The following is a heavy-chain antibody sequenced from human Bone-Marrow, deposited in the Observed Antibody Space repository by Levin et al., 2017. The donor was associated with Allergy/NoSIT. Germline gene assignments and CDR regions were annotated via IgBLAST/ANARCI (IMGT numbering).Heavy chain of an antibody. D-gene: IGHD3-10*01. V-gene: IGHV3-23*01. Sequence: QTGGSLRLSCAASGFTFTTFAMTWVRQAPGKGLEWVSTITGSGDGTYYANSVKGRFTISRDDPKNTLYLQMNSLRADDTAIYYCVKRMWGSGTFGWSDHWGQGALVTVSS. CDR1: GFTFTTFA. CDR2: ITGSGDGT. J-gene: IGHJ5*02. CDR3: VKRMWGSGTFGWSDH.